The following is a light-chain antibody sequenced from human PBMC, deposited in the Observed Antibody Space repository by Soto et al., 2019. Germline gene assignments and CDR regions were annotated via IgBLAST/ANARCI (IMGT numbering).Light chain of an antibody. CDR1: SSDVGGYNF. CDR3: SSYAGSNHLV. V-gene: IGLV2-8*01. Sequence: QSALTQPPSASGSPGQSVTISCAGTSSDVGGYNFVSWYQHHAGKGPKLMIYEVNERPSGVPDRFSGSKSGNTASLTVSGLQAEDEADYYCSSYAGSNHLVFGGGTKLTVL. J-gene: IGLJ3*02. CDR2: EVN.